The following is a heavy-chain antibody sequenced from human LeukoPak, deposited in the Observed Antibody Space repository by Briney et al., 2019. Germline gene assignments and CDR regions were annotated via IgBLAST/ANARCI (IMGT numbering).Heavy chain of an antibody. CDR3: ARSQNYYGSGDY. V-gene: IGHV4-61*03. J-gene: IGHJ4*02. CDR1: RDSVSNGNYY. CDR2: IYYTGKT. D-gene: IGHD3-10*01. Sequence: SETLSLTCTVSRDSVSNGNYYWSWLRQPPGKALEWIGYIYYTGKTYYNPSLEGRVTILVDTSRNHFSVKLSSVTAADTAVYYCARSQNYYGSGDYWSQGTLVTVSS.